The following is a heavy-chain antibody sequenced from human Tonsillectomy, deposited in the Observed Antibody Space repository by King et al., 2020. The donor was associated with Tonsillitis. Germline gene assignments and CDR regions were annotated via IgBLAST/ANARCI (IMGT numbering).Heavy chain of an antibody. V-gene: IGHV3-66*01. CDR2: IYSGGST. Sequence: VQLVESGGGLVQPGGSLRLSCAASGFTVSSNYMSWVRQAPGKGLEWVSVIYSGGSTYYADSVKGRFTISRDNSKNTLYLQMNSLRAEDTAVYYWARELSDYYDSSGYYDYWGQGTLVTVSP. CDR3: ARELSDYYDSSGYYDY. J-gene: IGHJ4*02. CDR1: GFTVSSNY. D-gene: IGHD3-22*01.